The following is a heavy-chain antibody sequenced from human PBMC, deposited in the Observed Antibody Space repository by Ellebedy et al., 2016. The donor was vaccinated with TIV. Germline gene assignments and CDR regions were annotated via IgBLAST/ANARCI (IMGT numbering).Heavy chain of an antibody. J-gene: IGHJ4*02. D-gene: IGHD3-3*01. V-gene: IGHV2-5*01. CDR2: IYWNDDK. Sequence: SGPTLVKPTQTLTLTCSFSGFSLTTSSVGVTWIRQPPGKALEWLALIYWNDDKRYSPSLKSRLTITQDTSKNQVVHTMSDVDPTDTGTYYCAYRPPYKSGWTNWGQGTLVTVSS. CDR3: AYRPPYKSGWTN. CDR1: GFSLTTSSVG.